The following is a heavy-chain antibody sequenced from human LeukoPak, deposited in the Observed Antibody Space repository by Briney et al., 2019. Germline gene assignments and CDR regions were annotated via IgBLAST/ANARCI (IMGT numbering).Heavy chain of an antibody. V-gene: IGHV4-39*07. CDR3: ARELGETTITSSGEH. J-gene: IGHJ4*02. CDR2: IYYSGST. CDR1: GGSISSSSYY. Sequence: KPSETLSLTCTVSGGSISSSSYYWGWIRQPPGKGLEWIGSIYYSGSTYYNPSLKSRLTISVDTSNNQFSLRLTSVTAADTAVYYCARELGETTITSSGEHWGQGSLVTVSS. D-gene: IGHD1-14*01.